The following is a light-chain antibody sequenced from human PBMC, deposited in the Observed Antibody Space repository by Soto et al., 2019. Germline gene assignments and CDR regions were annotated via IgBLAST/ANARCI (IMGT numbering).Light chain of an antibody. CDR3: PPSYSTSIT. V-gene: IGKV1-39*01. CDR1: QSISSY. Sequence: DIHMTHSPSSLSASLGDRVAITCRASQSISSYLNWYQQKPGKAPKLLIYAASSLQSGVPSRFRGRGSGTDFTLTISSLQPEDFATYYCPPSYSTSITFGQGTRLETK. J-gene: IGKJ5*01. CDR2: AAS.